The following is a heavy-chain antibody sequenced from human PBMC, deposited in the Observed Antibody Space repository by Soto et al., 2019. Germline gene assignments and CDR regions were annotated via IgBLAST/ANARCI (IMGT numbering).Heavy chain of an antibody. Sequence: SETLSLTCKVSGTSVRHFYWSWIRQSAGKGLEWIGRIYSTGTTNFNPSLKSRLTMSMDRSKNQVSLNLTSVTAADTAVYYCVRDRADFSSTYYHYFSVWGRGTLVTVSS. CDR1: GTSVRHFY. D-gene: IGHD6-13*01. V-gene: IGHV4-4*07. J-gene: IGHJ2*01. CDR2: IYSTGTT. CDR3: VRDRADFSSTYYHYFSV.